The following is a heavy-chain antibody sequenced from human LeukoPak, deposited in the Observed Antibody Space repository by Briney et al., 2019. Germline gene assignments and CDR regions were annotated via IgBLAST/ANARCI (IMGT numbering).Heavy chain of an antibody. CDR3: ARALAAAGDY. V-gene: IGHV3-66*01. CDR1: GFVFGHSW. J-gene: IGHJ4*02. Sequence: PGGSLRLSCEASGFVFGHSWMSWVRQAPGKGLEWVSVIYSGGSTYYADSVKGRFTISRDNSKNTLYLQMNSLRAEDTAVYYCARALAAAGDYWGQGTLVTVSS. CDR2: IYSGGST. D-gene: IGHD6-13*01.